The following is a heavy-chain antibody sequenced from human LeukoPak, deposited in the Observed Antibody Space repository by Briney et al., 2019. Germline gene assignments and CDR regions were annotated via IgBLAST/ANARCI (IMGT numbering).Heavy chain of an antibody. D-gene: IGHD3-22*01. CDR1: GYTFTNYV. V-gene: IGHV1-8*03. CDR3: ARYYYDNSGSDAFDI. CDR2: MNPNSGNK. J-gene: IGHJ3*02. Sequence: ASVKVSCKASGYTFTNYVINWVRQATGQGLEWMGWMNPNSGNKGYAQKFQGRVTITRNTSISTAYMELSSLRSEDTAVYYCARYYYDNSGSDAFDIWGQGTMVTVSS.